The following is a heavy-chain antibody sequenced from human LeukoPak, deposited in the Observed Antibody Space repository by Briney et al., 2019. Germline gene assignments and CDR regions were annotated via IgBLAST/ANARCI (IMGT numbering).Heavy chain of an antibody. CDR3: ARVGCSGGSCYSWFDP. CDR1: GYTLTELS. J-gene: IGHJ5*02. Sequence: ASVKVSCKVSGYTLTELSMHRVRQAPGKGLEWMGGFDPEDGETLYAQKFQGRVTITADKSTSTAYMELSSLRSEDTAVYYCARVGCSGGSCYSWFDPWGQGTLVTVSS. CDR2: FDPEDGET. V-gene: IGHV1-24*01. D-gene: IGHD2-15*01.